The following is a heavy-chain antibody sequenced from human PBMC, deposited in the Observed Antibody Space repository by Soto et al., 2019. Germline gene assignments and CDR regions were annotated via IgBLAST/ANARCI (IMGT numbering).Heavy chain of an antibody. J-gene: IGHJ5*02. D-gene: IGHD3-10*01. CDR2: ISYDGSNK. CDR3: ATHDVGFGEPEGFDP. Sequence: QVQLVESGGGVVQTGRSLRLSCAASGFTFSSYGMHWVRQAPGKGLEWVAVISYDGSNKYYADSVKGRFTISRDNSKNTLYLQMNSLRAEDTAVYYCATHDVGFGEPEGFDPWGQGTLVTVSS. CDR1: GFTFSSYG. V-gene: IGHV3-30*03.